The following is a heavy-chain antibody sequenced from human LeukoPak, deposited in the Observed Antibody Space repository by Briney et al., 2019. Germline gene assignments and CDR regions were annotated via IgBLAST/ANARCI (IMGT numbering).Heavy chain of an antibody. CDR2: ISSSGSTI. V-gene: IGHV3-48*03. D-gene: IGHD2-15*01. CDR3: AGGFMGYCSGGSCFGY. J-gene: IGHJ4*02. CDR1: GFTFSSYE. Sequence: PGGSLRLSCAASGFTFSSYEMNWVRQAPGKGVEWVSYISSSGSTIYYADSVKGRFTISRDNAKNSLYLQMNSLRAEDTAVYYCAGGFMGYCSGGSCFGYWGQGTLVTVSS.